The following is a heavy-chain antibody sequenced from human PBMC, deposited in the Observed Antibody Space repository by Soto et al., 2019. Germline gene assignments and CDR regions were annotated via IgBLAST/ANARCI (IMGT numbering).Heavy chain of an antibody. CDR1: GFTFSSYA. J-gene: IGHJ6*02. CDR2: ISGSGGST. CDR3: AKVIVPRKAYYYYGMDV. Sequence: GSLRLSCAASGFTFSSYAMSWVRQAPGKGLEWVSAISGSGGSTYYADSVKGRFTISRDNSKNKLYLQMNSLRAEDTAVYYCAKVIVPRKAYYYYGMDVWGQGTTVTVSS. V-gene: IGHV3-23*01. D-gene: IGHD2-2*01.